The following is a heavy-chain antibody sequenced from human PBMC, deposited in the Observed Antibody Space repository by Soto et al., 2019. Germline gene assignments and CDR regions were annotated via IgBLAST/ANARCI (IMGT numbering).Heavy chain of an antibody. CDR3: ARGRYGDY. D-gene: IGHD1-1*01. V-gene: IGHV1-18*01. CDR2: ISAHNGNT. CDR1: GYAFTTYG. J-gene: IGHJ4*02. Sequence: QVHLVQPGAEVKKPGASVKVSCKGSGYAFTTYGITWVGQAPGQGLEWMGWISAHNGNTNYAQKLQGRVTVTRDTSTSTAYMELRSLRSDDTAVYYCARGRYGDYWGQGALVTVSS.